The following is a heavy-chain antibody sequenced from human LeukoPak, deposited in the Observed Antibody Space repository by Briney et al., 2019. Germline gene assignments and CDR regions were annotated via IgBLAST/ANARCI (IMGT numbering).Heavy chain of an antibody. CDR1: GGSISTYY. D-gene: IGHD5-18*01. CDR2: IHYSGST. V-gene: IGHV4-59*01. Sequence: SETLSLTCTVSGGSISTYYWSWVRQPPGKGLEWIGFIHYSGSTKYNPSLNSRVTISVDTSKNQFSLTLSSVTAADTAVYYCAREYSYGYSYYFDYWGQGTLVTVS. J-gene: IGHJ4*02. CDR3: AREYSYGYSYYFDY.